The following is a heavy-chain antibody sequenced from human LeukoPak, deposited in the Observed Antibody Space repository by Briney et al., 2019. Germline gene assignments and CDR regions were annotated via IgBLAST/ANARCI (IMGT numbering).Heavy chain of an antibody. Sequence: SETLSLTCAVYGGSFSGYYWSWIRQPPGKGLEWIGEINHSGSTNYNPSLKSRVTISVDTSKNQFSLKLSSVTAADTAVYYCARLLLGYCNSTSCRGRWFDPWGQGTLVTVSS. CDR2: INHSGST. CDR1: GGSFSGYY. V-gene: IGHV4-34*01. CDR3: ARLLLGYCNSTSCRGRWFDP. J-gene: IGHJ5*02. D-gene: IGHD2-2*01.